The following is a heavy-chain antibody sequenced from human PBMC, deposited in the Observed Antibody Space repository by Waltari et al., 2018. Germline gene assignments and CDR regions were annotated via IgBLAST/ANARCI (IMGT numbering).Heavy chain of an antibody. CDR1: GYTFTGYY. CDR2: INPNSGGT. CDR3: ARVYCSGGSCPPFDY. D-gene: IGHD2-15*01. V-gene: IGHV1-2*02. Sequence: QVQLVQSGAEVKKPGASVKVSCKASGYTFTGYYMHWVRQAPGQGLEWMGWINPNSGGTNYAQKFQGRGTMTRDTSISTAYMELSRLRSDDTAVYYCARVYCSGGSCPPFDYWGQGTLVTVSS. J-gene: IGHJ4*02.